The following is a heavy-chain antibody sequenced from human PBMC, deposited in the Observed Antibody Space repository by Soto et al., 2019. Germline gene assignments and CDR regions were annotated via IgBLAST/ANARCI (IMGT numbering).Heavy chain of an antibody. CDR3: ATQEVGGSYVYTFDP. V-gene: IGHV4-39*01. Sequence: QLHLRESGPGLVKPSETLSLTCTVSGGSITSSSYYWGWIRQPPGKGLEWIGSIYYSGSTYYNPSLQSRVTISVDTSKNQFARKLSSVTAADTAVYYCATQEVGGSYVYTFDPWGQGTLVTVSS. D-gene: IGHD1-26*01. J-gene: IGHJ5*02. CDR1: GGSITSSSYY. CDR2: IYYSGST.